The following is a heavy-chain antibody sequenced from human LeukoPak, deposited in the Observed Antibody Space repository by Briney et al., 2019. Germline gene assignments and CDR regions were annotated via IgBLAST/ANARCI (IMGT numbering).Heavy chain of an antibody. J-gene: IGHJ4*02. CDR2: INPNSGGT. V-gene: IGHV1-2*02. CDR1: GYTFTGYY. Sequence: ASVKVSCKASGYTFTGYYMHWVRQAPGQGREWMGWINPNSGGTNYAQKFQGRVTMTRDTSISTAYMELSRLRSDDTAVYYCAREQILGYCSGGSCYGSPGGVDYWGQGTLVTVSS. CDR3: AREQILGYCSGGSCYGSPGGVDY. D-gene: IGHD2-15*01.